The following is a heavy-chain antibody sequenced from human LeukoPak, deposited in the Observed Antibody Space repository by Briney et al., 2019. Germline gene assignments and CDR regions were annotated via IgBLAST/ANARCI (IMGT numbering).Heavy chain of an antibody. CDR3: AREYGNNRGWFGF. J-gene: IGHJ5*01. CDR2: ISGSGDPI. CDR1: GFTFSYHS. Sequence: GGSLRLSCVASGFTFSYHSMTWVRQAPGKGLEWLSYISGSGDPIYYADSVKGRFTISRGNAKNSLYLQMNSLRAEDTAVYYCAREYGNNRGWFGFWGQGTLVTVSS. D-gene: IGHD3-16*02. V-gene: IGHV3-48*01.